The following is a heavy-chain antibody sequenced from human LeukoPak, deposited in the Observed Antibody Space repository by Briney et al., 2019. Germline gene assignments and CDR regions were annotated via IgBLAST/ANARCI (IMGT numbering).Heavy chain of an antibody. Sequence: SETLSLACTVSGASLSSSNHFWGWIRQPPGKALEWIGTIFDNGTIYYTQSLKGRVTISVDTSMNQFFMNLKSLTAADTAVYYCAYDASYDLFEFWGQGTLVTVSS. CDR1: GASLSSSNHF. CDR2: IFDNGTI. J-gene: IGHJ4*02. V-gene: IGHV4-39*01. CDR3: AYDASYDLFEF. D-gene: IGHD3-16*01.